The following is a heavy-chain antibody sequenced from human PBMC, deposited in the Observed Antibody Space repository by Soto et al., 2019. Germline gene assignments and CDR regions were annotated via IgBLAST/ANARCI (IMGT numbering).Heavy chain of an antibody. Sequence: ASVKVSCKASGHTFTSYGFSWGRQAPGQGLEGRGWISAYNANTNYAQNLQGRVTLTTDTSTSTAYMELRSLRSDDTAVYYWATTTSTYYGMYVWGQGTTVTVSS. V-gene: IGHV1-18*01. D-gene: IGHD1-1*01. CDR1: GHTFTSYG. CDR3: ATTTSTYYGMYV. CDR2: ISAYNANT. J-gene: IGHJ6*02.